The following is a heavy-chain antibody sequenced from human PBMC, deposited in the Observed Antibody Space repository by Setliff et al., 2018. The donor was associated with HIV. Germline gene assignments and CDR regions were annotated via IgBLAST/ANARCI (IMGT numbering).Heavy chain of an antibody. CDR1: GYTFTSYY. J-gene: IGHJ4*02. CDR3: VREARGGYFDY. V-gene: IGHV1-46*01. Sequence: KVSCKASGYTFTSYYIHWVRQAPGQGLEWMGIVIPSTGDTNYAQNFQGRVTMTRDTSTNTVYMDLSSLKSEDTAVYYCVREARGGYFDYWGQGTLVTVSS. CDR2: VIPSTGDT. D-gene: IGHD2-15*01.